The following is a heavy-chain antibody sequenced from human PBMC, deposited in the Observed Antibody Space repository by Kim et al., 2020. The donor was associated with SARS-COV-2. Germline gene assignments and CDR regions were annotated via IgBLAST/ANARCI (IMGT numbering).Heavy chain of an antibody. CDR3: AKDGFSSGWYYFDY. D-gene: IGHD6-19*01. CDR2: ISGSGGST. Sequence: GGSLRLSCAASGFTFSSYAMSWVRQAPGKGLEWVSTISGSGGSTYYADSVKGRFTISRDNSKNTLYLQMNSLRAEDTAVYYCAKDGFSSGWYYFDYWGQGTLVTVSS. J-gene: IGHJ4*02. V-gene: IGHV3-23*01. CDR1: GFTFSSYA.